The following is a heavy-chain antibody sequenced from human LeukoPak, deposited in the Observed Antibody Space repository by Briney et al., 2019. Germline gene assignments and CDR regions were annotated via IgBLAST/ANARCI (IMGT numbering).Heavy chain of an antibody. CDR3: AREVLYMLAAPDY. V-gene: IGHV3-7*01. CDR1: GFTFSSYW. J-gene: IGHJ4*02. D-gene: IGHD2-15*01. CDR2: IKQDGSEK. Sequence: PGGSLRLSCAASGFTFSSYWMSWVRQAPGKGLEWVANIKQDGSEKYYVDSVKGRFTISRDNAKNSLYLQMNSLRAEDTAVYYCAREVLYMLAAPDYWGQGTQVTVSS.